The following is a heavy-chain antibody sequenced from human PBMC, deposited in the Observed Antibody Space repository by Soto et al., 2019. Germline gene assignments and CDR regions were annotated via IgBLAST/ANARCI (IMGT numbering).Heavy chain of an antibody. J-gene: IGHJ4*02. CDR2: ISSSGSST. CDR1: GLTFSDYY. D-gene: IGHD6-19*01. Sequence: QVQLVESGGGLVKPGGSLRLSCAASGLTFSDYYMSWIRQAPGKGLEWVSYISSSGSSTYYVDSVKGRFTISRDNAKNSLYLQLNSLGAEDTAVYYCASHTGYSSGWAFDYWGQGTLVTISS. CDR3: ASHTGYSSGWAFDY. V-gene: IGHV3-11*01.